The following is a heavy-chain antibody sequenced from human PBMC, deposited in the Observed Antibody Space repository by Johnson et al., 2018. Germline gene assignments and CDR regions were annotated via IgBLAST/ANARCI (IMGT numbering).Heavy chain of an antibody. Sequence: QVQLVQSGGGVVQPGRSLRLSCAASGFSFSSYAMHWVRQAPGTGLERVTLISYDGSDQYSADSVKGRCIISRDNSTNTLFLQMNSLRPEDTAVYYCARVRPGFYYFYFDVWGKGTTVTVSS. CDR3: ARVRPGFYYFYFDV. CDR2: ISYDGSDQ. J-gene: IGHJ6*03. CDR1: GFSFSSYA. D-gene: IGHD7-27*01. V-gene: IGHV3-30-3*01.